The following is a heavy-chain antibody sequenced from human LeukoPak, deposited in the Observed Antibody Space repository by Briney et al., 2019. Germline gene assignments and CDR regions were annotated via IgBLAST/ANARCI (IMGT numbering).Heavy chain of an antibody. CDR2: ITSSGAGT. V-gene: IGHV3-23*01. CDR3: VKDPRGGSPFYFDY. Sequence: SGGSLRLSCAASEFTLSSYAMSWVRQAPGKGLEWVSSITSSGAGTYCADSVKGRFTISRDNSKNTLYLQMNSLRAEDTAVYYCVKDPRGGSPFYFDYWGQGTLVTVSS. CDR1: EFTLSSYA. J-gene: IGHJ4*02. D-gene: IGHD1-26*01.